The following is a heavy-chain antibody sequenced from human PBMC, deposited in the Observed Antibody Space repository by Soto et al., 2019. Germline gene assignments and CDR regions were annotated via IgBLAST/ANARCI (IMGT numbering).Heavy chain of an antibody. CDR3: ARGQKDGVCYT. V-gene: IGHV1-46*01. CDR1: GYTFTSYY. D-gene: IGHD2-8*01. CDR2: INPSGGST. J-gene: IGHJ5*02. Sequence: QVQLVQSGAEVKKPGASVKVSCKASGYTFTSYYMHWVRQAPGQGLEWMGIINPSGGSTSYAQKFQGRVTLTRDTSTSTVYMELSSMRSEDTAVYYCARGQKDGVCYTWGQGTLVTVSS.